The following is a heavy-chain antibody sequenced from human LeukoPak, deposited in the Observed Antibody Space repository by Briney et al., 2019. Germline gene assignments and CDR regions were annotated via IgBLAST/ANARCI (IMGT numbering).Heavy chain of an antibody. V-gene: IGHV3-11*01. D-gene: IGHD6-25*01. J-gene: IGHJ6*01. CDR1: GFTFSDYY. CDR3: ARDLSSDYGMDV. Sequence: GGSLRLSCAASGFTFSDYYMSWIRQAPGKGLEWVSYIISSGSTIYYADSVKGRFTISRGNAKNSLYLQMNSLRAEDTAVYYCARDLSSDYGMDVWGQGTTVTVSS. CDR2: IISSGSTI.